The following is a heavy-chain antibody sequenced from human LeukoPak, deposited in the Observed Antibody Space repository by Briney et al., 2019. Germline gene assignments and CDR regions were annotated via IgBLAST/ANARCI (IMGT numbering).Heavy chain of an antibody. Sequence: PGGSLRLSCAASGFTFSSHGMHWVRQAPGKGLEWVAVISYDENNKYYADSVKGRFTISRDNSKNTLYLQMNSLRAEDTAVYYCARGTLPRYNFDYWGQGTLVTVSS. CDR2: ISYDENNK. CDR3: ARGTLPRYNFDY. V-gene: IGHV3-30*03. CDR1: GFTFSSHG. D-gene: IGHD5-18*01. J-gene: IGHJ4*02.